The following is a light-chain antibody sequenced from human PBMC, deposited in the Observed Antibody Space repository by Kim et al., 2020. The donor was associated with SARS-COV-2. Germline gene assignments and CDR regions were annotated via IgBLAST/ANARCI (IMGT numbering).Light chain of an antibody. Sequence: KTVTNSCTGSSGNIDSNYVQWYQQRPASARTTVIYEDNERPSWVPDRFSGSIDSSSNSASLTISGLKTEDEADYYCQSYDDSNRWVFGGGTQLTVL. CDR1: SGNIDSNY. CDR2: EDN. CDR3: QSYDDSNRWV. V-gene: IGLV6-57*02. J-gene: IGLJ3*02.